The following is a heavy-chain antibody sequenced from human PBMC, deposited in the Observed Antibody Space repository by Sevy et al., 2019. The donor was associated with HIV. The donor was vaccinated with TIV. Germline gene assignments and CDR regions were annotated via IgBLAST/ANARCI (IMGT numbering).Heavy chain of an antibody. CDR2: ISYDGSKK. J-gene: IGHJ4*02. Sequence: GGSLRLSCAASGFAFSSYALLWVSQAPGKGLESVSLISYDGSKKYYSDSVKGRFAISRDESKTTLFLQMNSLRCEDTAIYYCARVGVSYCTDDCYHRFDYWGRGTLVTVSS. CDR1: GFAFSSYA. CDR3: ARVGVSYCTDDCYHRFDY. D-gene: IGHD2-21*02. V-gene: IGHV3-30*09.